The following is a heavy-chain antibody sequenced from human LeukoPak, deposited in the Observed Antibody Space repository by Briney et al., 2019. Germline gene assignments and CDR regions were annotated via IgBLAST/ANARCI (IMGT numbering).Heavy chain of an antibody. Sequence: SVKVSCKASGGTFSSYAISWARQAPGQGLEWMGGIIPIFGTANYAQKFQGRVTITADESTSTAYMELSSLRSEDTAVYYCARPDYRLVGAFDIWGQGTMVTVSS. CDR1: GGTFSSYA. CDR2: IIPIFGTA. D-gene: IGHD4-11*01. V-gene: IGHV1-69*13. J-gene: IGHJ3*02. CDR3: ARPDYRLVGAFDI.